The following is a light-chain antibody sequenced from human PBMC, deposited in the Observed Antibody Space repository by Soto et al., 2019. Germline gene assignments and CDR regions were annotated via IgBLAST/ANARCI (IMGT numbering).Light chain of an antibody. Sequence: DIQMTQSPPSLSASVGDKLTITCRASQSISTYGNWYQHKLGKAPKLLIFDASSLQSGVPSRFSGSGSGTDFTLTIISLQPEDFATYSYQQSYSIPWTFGQGTKVEIK. CDR1: QSISTY. CDR3: QQSYSIPWT. J-gene: IGKJ1*01. V-gene: IGKV1-39*01. CDR2: DAS.